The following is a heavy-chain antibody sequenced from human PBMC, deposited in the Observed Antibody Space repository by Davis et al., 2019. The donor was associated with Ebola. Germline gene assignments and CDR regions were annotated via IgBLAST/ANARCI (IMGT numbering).Heavy chain of an antibody. CDR3: VRGHHYPGAFEY. CDR2: IIPIFGTT. V-gene: IGHV1-69*13. D-gene: IGHD4/OR15-4a*01. CDR1: GGTFSTYA. Sequence: SVKVSCKASGGTFSTYAITWVRQVPGKGPEWMGTIIPIFGTTNYAQKFQGRVTITADESTSTIYMELSSLRSKDTAVYYCVRGHHYPGAFEYWGQGTLVTVSS. J-gene: IGHJ4*02.